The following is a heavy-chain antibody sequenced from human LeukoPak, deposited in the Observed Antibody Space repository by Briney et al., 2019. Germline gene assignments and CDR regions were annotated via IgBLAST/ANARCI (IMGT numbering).Heavy chain of an antibody. D-gene: IGHD6-25*01. Sequence: GASVTLSLTSSAYTFTTFGISWVRHRHGQGPGRMGWISGNKDDTNCAQNVQGIVTMTKYTSTGTAYTEVRSLGSDDTAVYCCARDWDIAAEVDYFDLGGQGTVVTVSS. CDR1: AYTFTTFG. CDR3: ARDWDIAAEVDYFDL. CDR2: ISGNKDDT. J-gene: IGHJ4*02. V-gene: IGHV1-18*01.